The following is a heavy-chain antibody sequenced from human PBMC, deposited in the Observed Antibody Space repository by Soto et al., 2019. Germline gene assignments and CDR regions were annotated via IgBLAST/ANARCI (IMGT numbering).Heavy chain of an antibody. CDR3: ARVPPFGYDRAFDI. D-gene: IGHD5-12*01. Sequence: SETLSLTCTVSGGSISSSSYYWGWIRQPPGKGLEWIGSIYYSGSTYYNPSLKSRVTISVDTSKNQFSLKLSSVTAADTAVYYCARVPPFGYDRAFDIWGQGTMVTVSS. V-gene: IGHV4-39*07. J-gene: IGHJ3*02. CDR2: IYYSGST. CDR1: GGSISSSSYY.